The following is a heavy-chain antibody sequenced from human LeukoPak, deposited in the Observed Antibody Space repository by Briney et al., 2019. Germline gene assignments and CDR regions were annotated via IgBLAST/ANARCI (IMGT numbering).Heavy chain of an antibody. CDR3: ARDTGLPRYDFWSGNDY. V-gene: IGHV1-2*06. J-gene: IGHJ4*02. Sequence: ASVKVSCKASGYTFTDYYIHWVRQAPGQGLEWMGRINPTSGGTTSAQKFRGRVTMTRDTSINTAYMELSRLRSDDTAVFYCARDTGLPRYDFWSGNDYWGQGTLVTVSS. D-gene: IGHD3-3*01. CDR2: INPTSGGT. CDR1: GYTFTDYY.